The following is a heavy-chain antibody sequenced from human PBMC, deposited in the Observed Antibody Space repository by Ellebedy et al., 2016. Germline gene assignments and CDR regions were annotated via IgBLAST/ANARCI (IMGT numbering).Heavy chain of an antibody. J-gene: IGHJ3*02. Sequence: GGSLRLXXAASGFSFNYYWMSWVRQAPGKGLEWVANIKEDGSEKYYVDSVKGRFTISRDNAKNSLYLQMSNLGAEDTALYFCARAGGSATFDIWGQGTMVTVSS. CDR1: GFSFNYYW. V-gene: IGHV3-7*01. D-gene: IGHD1-26*01. CDR3: ARAGGSATFDI. CDR2: IKEDGSEK.